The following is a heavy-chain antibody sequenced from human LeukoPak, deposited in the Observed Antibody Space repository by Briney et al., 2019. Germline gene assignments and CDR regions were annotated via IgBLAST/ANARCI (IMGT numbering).Heavy chain of an antibody. D-gene: IGHD5-12*01. CDR1: GYSFIGYH. V-gene: IGHV1-2*02. CDR2: TNPNTGGT. Sequence: ASVKVSCKASGYSFIGYHMHWVRQAPGQGLEWMGWTNPNTGGTKYAQKFQGRVTMTRDTSISTAYMELSSLRSDDTAVYFCASVDMATIGFEHWGQGTLVTVSS. J-gene: IGHJ4*02. CDR3: ASVDMATIGFEH.